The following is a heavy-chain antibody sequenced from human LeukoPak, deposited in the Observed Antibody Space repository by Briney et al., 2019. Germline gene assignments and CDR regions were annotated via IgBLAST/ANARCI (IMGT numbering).Heavy chain of an antibody. CDR2: INWNGGST. V-gene: IGHV3-20*04. CDR3: ARGSSGYHNT. CDR1: GFSFDDYG. Sequence: GGSLRLSCAASGFSFDDYGMSWVRQAPGKGLEWVSGINWNGGSTGYADSVKGRFTISRDNAKNSLSLQMNSLRVEDTALYYCARGSSGYHNTGGQGTLVTVSS. J-gene: IGHJ4*02. D-gene: IGHD5-12*01.